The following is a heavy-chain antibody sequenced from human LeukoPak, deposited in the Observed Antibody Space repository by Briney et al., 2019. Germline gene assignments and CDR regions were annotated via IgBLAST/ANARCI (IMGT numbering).Heavy chain of an antibody. Sequence: PGGSLRLSCAASGFTFDDYAMHWVRQAPGKGLVWVSRINSDGSSTSYADSVKGRFTISRDNSKNTLYLQMNSLRAEDTAVYYCAKALLWFPRGAFDIWGQGTMVTVSS. D-gene: IGHD3-10*01. CDR3: AKALLWFPRGAFDI. CDR2: INSDGSST. CDR1: GFTFDDYA. V-gene: IGHV3-74*01. J-gene: IGHJ3*02.